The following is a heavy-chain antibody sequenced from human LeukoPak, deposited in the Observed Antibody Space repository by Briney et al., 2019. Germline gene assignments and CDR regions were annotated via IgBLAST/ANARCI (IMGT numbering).Heavy chain of an antibody. Sequence: VKVSCKASGYTFTSYGISWVRQAPGQGLEWMGWISAYNGNTNYAQKLQGRVTMTTDTSTSTAYMELRSLRSDDTAVYYCARGDLSSGWYYFDYWGQGTLVTVSS. CDR3: ARGDLSSGWYYFDY. V-gene: IGHV1-18*01. CDR2: ISAYNGNT. D-gene: IGHD6-19*01. J-gene: IGHJ4*02. CDR1: GYTFTSYG.